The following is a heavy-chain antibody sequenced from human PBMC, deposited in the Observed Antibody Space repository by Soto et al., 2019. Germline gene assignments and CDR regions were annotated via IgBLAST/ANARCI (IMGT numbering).Heavy chain of an antibody. CDR2: INAGNGNT. J-gene: IGHJ5*02. CDR3: ARDRAGYCSGGSCPRKYNWFDP. V-gene: IGHV1-3*01. CDR1: GYTFTSYA. D-gene: IGHD2-15*01. Sequence: ASVKVSCKASGYTFTSYAMHWVRQAPGQRLEWMGWINAGNGNTKYSQKFQGRVTITRDTSASTAYMELSSLRSEDTAVYYCARDRAGYCSGGSCPRKYNWFDPWGQGTLVTVSS.